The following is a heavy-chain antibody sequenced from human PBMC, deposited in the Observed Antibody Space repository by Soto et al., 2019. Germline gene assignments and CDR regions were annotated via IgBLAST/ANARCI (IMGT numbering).Heavy chain of an antibody. CDR1: GFSFSSFS. V-gene: IGHV3-48*01. CDR3: ARGSVYHGSGDDN. CDR2: ISRSSSTI. Sequence: EVQLVESGGGLVQPGESLRVSCAASGFSFSSFSMNWVRQAPGKGLEWVSYISRSSSTIYHADSVKGRFTISRDNAKNSLYLQMNSLGAEDTAVYYCARGSVYHGSGDDNWGQGILVTVSS. J-gene: IGHJ4*02. D-gene: IGHD3-10*01.